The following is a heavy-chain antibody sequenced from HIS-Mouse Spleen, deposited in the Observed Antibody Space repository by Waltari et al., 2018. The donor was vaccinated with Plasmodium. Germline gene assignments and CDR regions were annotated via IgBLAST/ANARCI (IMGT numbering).Heavy chain of an antibody. J-gene: IGHJ1*01. D-gene: IGHD6-13*01. CDR3: ARVLGYKAAAGTFVEYFQH. CDR2: LNPNSGCT. CDR1: GPTSTAYY. Sequence: QVQLVQSGAEVQKPGDSVKVSCTASGPTSTAYYMPWVRQAPAQGLEWMGWLNPNSGCTNYAQKFQGRVTMTRDTSISTAYMELSRLRSDDTAVYYCARVLGYKAAAGTFVEYFQHWGQGTLVTVSS. V-gene: IGHV1-2*02.